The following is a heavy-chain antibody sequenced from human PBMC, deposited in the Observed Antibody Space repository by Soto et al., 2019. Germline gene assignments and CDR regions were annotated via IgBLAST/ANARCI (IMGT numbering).Heavy chain of an antibody. V-gene: IGHV4-34*01. J-gene: IGHJ5*02. CDR1: GGSLSNSY. D-gene: IGHD3-10*01. Sequence: SETLSLTCTVSGGSLSNSYWSWIRQSPGKGLEWIGEINRSGSTNYNPSLKSRVTISVDTSKNQFSLKLSSVTAADTAVYYCARRPIYYGSGSYTWWFDPWGQGTLVTVSS. CDR3: ARRPIYYGSGSYTWWFDP. CDR2: INRSGST.